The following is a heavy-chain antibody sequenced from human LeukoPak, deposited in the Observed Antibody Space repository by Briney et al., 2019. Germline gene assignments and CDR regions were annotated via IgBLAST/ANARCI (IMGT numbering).Heavy chain of an antibody. J-gene: IGHJ4*02. CDR2: IYYSGRT. V-gene: IGHV4-59*01. Sequence: PSETLSLTCTISGYSINTYYWTWIRQPPGKRLEWIGNIYYSGRTNYNPSLKSRVTLSVDTSKNQFSLILSSVTAADTAVYYCARGSTRQDRLIDSWGQGTLVTVSS. D-gene: IGHD2-2*01. CDR1: GYSINTYY. CDR3: ARGSTRQDRLIDS.